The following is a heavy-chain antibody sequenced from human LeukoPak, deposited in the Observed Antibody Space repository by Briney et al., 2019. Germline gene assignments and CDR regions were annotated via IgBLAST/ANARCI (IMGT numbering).Heavy chain of an antibody. V-gene: IGHV4-61*01. D-gene: IGHD6-13*01. Sequence: SETLSLTCTVSGYSISSGYYWSWIRQPPGQGLEWIGYIYYSGSTNYNPSLKSRVTISVDTSKNQFSLKLSSVTAADTAVYYCARAVGYSSSWEIDYWGQGTLVTVSS. CDR2: IYYSGST. CDR1: GYSISSGYY. CDR3: ARAVGYSSSWEIDY. J-gene: IGHJ4*02.